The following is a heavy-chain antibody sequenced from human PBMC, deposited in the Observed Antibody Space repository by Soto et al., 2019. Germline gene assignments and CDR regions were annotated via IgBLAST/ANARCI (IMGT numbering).Heavy chain of an antibody. CDR1: GFTVSSNY. Sequence: EVQLVESGGGLVQPGGSLRLSCAASGFTVSSNYMSWVRQAPGKGLEWVSVIYSGGSTYYADSVKGRFTISRDNSKNTLYLQMNSRRAEETAVYYCARDRIAVAGNPEYFQHWGQGTLVTVSS. V-gene: IGHV3-66*01. D-gene: IGHD6-19*01. CDR3: ARDRIAVAGNPEYFQH. CDR2: IYSGGST. J-gene: IGHJ1*01.